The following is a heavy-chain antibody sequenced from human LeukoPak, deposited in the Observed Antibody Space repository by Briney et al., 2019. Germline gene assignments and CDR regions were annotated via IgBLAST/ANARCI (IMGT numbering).Heavy chain of an antibody. D-gene: IGHD2-2*01. CDR3: GRWIHDQSNYLDY. CDR1: GFTFNVYN. J-gene: IGHJ4*02. V-gene: IGHV3-21*01. Sequence: PGGSLRLSCAASGFTFNVYNMNWVRQAPGKGLEWVSSISSSSIYIYYADSVKGRFTISRDNAKNSVYLQMNSLRVEDTAVYYCGRWIHDQSNYLDYWGQGTLVTVSS. CDR2: ISSSSIYI.